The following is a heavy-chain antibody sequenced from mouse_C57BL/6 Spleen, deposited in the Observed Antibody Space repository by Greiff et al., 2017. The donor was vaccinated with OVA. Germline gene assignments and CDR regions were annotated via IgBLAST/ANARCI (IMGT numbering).Heavy chain of an antibody. Sequence: QVQLQQSGAELVRPGTSVKVSCKASGYAFTNYLIEWVKQRPGQGLEWIGVINPGSGGTNYNEQFKGKATLTADKSSSTAYMQLSSLTSEDSAVYFCAREREGTGDYWGQGTTLTVSS. CDR2: INPGSGGT. CDR3: AREREGTGDY. J-gene: IGHJ2*01. CDR1: GYAFTNYL. V-gene: IGHV1-54*01. D-gene: IGHD4-1*01.